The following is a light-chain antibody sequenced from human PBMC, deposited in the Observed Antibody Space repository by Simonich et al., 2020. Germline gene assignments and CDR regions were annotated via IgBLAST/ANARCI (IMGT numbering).Light chain of an antibody. CDR2: KVS. CDR3: MQGTHWPIT. Sequence: DVVMTQSPLSLPVTLGQPASISCRSSQSLVHSDGNTYLNWFQQRPGQSPRRLIYKVSNRDSAVPDRFSGSGSGTDFTLKISRVEAEDVGVYYCMQGTHWPITFGQGTRLEIK. V-gene: IGKV2-30*02. J-gene: IGKJ5*01. CDR1: QSLVHSDGNTY.